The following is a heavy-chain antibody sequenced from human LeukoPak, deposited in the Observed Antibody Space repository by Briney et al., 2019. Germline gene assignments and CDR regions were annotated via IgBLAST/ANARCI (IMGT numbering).Heavy chain of an antibody. Sequence: SETLSLTCTVSGYSISSGYYWGWIRQPPGKGLEWIGIICHSGSTYYNPSLKSRVTISVDTSKNQFSLKLSSVTAADTAVYYCARARDETLDSPPPYFDYWGQGTLVTVSS. J-gene: IGHJ4*02. CDR2: ICHSGST. V-gene: IGHV4-38-2*02. CDR1: GYSISSGYY. D-gene: IGHD3-22*01. CDR3: ARARDETLDSPPPYFDY.